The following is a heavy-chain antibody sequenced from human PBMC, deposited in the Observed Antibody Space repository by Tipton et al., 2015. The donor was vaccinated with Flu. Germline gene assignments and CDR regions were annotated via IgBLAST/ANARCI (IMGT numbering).Heavy chain of an antibody. J-gene: IGHJ4*02. CDR3: ARKTLPVAGYFDY. V-gene: IGHV4-4*09. D-gene: IGHD6-19*01. CDR2: IYNNQYT. CDR1: GGSIGSYY. Sequence: TLSLTCTVSGGSIGSYYWNWIRQSPGKGLEWIGYIYNNQYTKYNPSLKSRVTMSVETSKNQFSLKLSSVTAADTAVYYCARKTLPVAGYFDYWGQGTPVTVSS.